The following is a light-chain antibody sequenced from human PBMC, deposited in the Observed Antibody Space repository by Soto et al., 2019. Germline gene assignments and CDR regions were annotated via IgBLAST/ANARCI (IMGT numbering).Light chain of an antibody. J-gene: IGLJ2*01. CDR1: SSDVGRYNY. CDR3: SSSAGSSVV. CDR2: EVS. V-gene: IGLV2-8*01. Sequence: QSALTQPPSASGSPGQSVTISCTGTSSDVGRYNYVSWHQQHPGKAPKVMIYEVSKRPSGVPDRFSGSKSGNTASLTVSGLQAEVEADYYCSSSAGSSVVFGGGTKVTVL.